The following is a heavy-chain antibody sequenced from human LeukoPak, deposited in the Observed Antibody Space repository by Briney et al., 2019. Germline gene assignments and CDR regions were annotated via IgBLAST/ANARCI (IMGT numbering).Heavy chain of an antibody. Sequence: ASVKVSCKASGYTFTSYGISWVRQAPGQGLEWMGWISAYNGNTNYAQKLQGRVTMTKDTSTSTAYMELRSLRSDDSAVYYCARLVCSSASRWASVAFDIWGQGTMVTVSS. CDR2: ISAYNGNT. CDR1: GYTFTSYG. D-gene: IGHD2-2*01. V-gene: IGHV1-18*01. CDR3: ARLVCSSASRWASVAFDI. J-gene: IGHJ3*02.